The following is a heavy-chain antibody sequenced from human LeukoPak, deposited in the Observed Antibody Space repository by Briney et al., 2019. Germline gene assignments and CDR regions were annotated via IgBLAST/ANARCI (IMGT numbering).Heavy chain of an antibody. J-gene: IGHJ3*02. Sequence: ASVKVSCKASGYTFTSYGISWVRQAPGQGLEWMGWISAYNGNTNYAQKLQGRVTMTTDTSTSTAYMELRSLRSDDTAVYYCAKDAPLDYYDSSGYSDAFDIWGQETMVTVSS. V-gene: IGHV1-18*01. CDR2: ISAYNGNT. CDR1: GYTFTSYG. CDR3: AKDAPLDYYDSSGYSDAFDI. D-gene: IGHD3-22*01.